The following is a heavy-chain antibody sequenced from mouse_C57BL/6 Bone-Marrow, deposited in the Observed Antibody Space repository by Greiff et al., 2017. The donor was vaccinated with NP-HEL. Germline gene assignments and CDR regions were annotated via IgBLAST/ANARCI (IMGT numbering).Heavy chain of an antibody. CDR3: AREDYGYDGFAY. CDR1: GFNIKDYY. Sequence: EVQLQQSGAELVKPGASVKLSCTASGFNIKDYYMHWVKQRTEQGLEWIGRIDPEDGETKYAPKFQGKATLTADKSSSTAYMQLNSLTSEDSAVYFCAREDYGYDGFAYWGQGTLVTVSA. D-gene: IGHD2-2*01. V-gene: IGHV14-2*01. J-gene: IGHJ3*01. CDR2: IDPEDGET.